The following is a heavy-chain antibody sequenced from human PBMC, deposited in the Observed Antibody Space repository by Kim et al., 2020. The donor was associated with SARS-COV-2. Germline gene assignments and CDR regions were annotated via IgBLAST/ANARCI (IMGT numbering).Heavy chain of an antibody. J-gene: IGHJ4*02. CDR1: GFTFGDYT. V-gene: IGHV3-9*01. Sequence: GGSLRLSCVGSGFTFGDYTMLWVRQAPGKGLEWVSGITKDNGIIGYVDSVRGRFTISRDNGANSLYLQMDSLRPGDTALYYCAKGGGSGTYSGDYWGQGTLVTVSS. CDR2: ITKDNGII. D-gene: IGHD3-10*01. CDR3: AKGGGSGTYSGDY.